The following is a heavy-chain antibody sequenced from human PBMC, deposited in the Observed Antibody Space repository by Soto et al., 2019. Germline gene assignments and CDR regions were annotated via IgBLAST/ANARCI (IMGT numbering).Heavy chain of an antibody. CDR1: GGSVTNSSYY. CDR3: VSQRTTVPTQAYFDY. CDR2: VYYRGRS. V-gene: IGHV4-39*01. D-gene: IGHD4-17*01. J-gene: IGHJ4*02. Sequence: ESLSLTCTVSGGSVTNSSYYWGWIRQSPGKGLEWIGSVYYRGRSYSKSSVKSRVTISVDTSKNRFSLSLNSVTASDTAVYFCVSQRTTVPTQAYFDYWGPGALVTVSS.